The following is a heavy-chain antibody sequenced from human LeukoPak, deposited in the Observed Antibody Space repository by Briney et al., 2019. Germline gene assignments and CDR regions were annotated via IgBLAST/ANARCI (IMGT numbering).Heavy chain of an antibody. CDR1: GGSISSYY. D-gene: IGHD2-15*01. J-gene: IGHJ4*02. CDR2: IYYSGST. Sequence: SETLSLTCTVSGGSISSYYWSWIRQPPGKGLEWIGYIYYSGSTNYNPSLKSRVTISVDTSKNQFSLKLSSVTAADTAVYYCARAGYCSGGSCYLDYWGQGTLVTVSS. CDR3: ARAGYCSGGSCYLDY. V-gene: IGHV4-59*01.